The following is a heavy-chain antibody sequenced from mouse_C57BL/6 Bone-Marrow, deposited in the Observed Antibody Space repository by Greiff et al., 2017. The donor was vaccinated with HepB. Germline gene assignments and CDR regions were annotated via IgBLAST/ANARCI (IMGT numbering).Heavy chain of an antibody. V-gene: IGHV14-4*01. CDR2: IDPENGDT. D-gene: IGHD1-1*01. CDR1: GFNIKDDY. CDR3: TTGSTPY. Sequence: VQLQQSGAELVRPGASVKLSCTASGFNIKDDYMHWVKQRPEQGLEWIGWIDPENGDTEYASKFQGKATITADTSSNTAYLQLSSLTSEDTAFYYCTTGSTPYWGQGTTLTVSS. J-gene: IGHJ2*01.